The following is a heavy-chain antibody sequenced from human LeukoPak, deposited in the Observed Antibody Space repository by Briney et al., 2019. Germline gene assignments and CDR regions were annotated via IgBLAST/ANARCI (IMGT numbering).Heavy chain of an antibody. J-gene: IGHJ6*03. CDR3: ARSYSNRYYYYYMDV. Sequence: SETLSFTCTVSGGSISSYYWSWIRQPPGKGLEWIGYIYTSGNTNYNPSLKSRVTMSVDTSKNQFSLKLSSVTAADTAVYYCARSYSNRYYYYYMDVWGKGTTVTVSS. D-gene: IGHD4-11*01. CDR2: IYTSGNT. CDR1: GGSISSYY. V-gene: IGHV4-4*09.